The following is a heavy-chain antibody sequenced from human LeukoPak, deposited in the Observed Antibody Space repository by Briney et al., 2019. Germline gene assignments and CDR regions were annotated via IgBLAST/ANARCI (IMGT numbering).Heavy chain of an antibody. CDR2: IYSGGST. CDR1: GFTFSSYE. D-gene: IGHD6-19*01. CDR3: ARGNGGWYGGYYYYYMDV. V-gene: IGHV3-66*01. Sequence: GGSLRLSCAASGFTFSSYEMNWVRQAPGKGLEWVSVIYSGGSTYYADSVKGRFTISRDNSKNTLYLQMNSLRAEDTAVYYCARGNGGWYGGYYYYYMDVWGKGTTVTISS. J-gene: IGHJ6*03.